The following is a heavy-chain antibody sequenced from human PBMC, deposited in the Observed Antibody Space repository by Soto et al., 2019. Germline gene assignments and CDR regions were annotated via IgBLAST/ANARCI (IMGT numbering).Heavy chain of an antibody. CDR1: GGSISSYY. D-gene: IGHD1-26*01. CDR3: ARGSGSYYAY. J-gene: IGHJ4*02. Sequence: SETLSLTCTFSGGSISSYYWSWIRQPPGKGLEWIGYISYSGSTNYDPSLKSRVTISVDTSKNQFSLKLSSVTAADTAVYYCARGSGSYYAYWGQGT. V-gene: IGHV4-59*01. CDR2: ISYSGST.